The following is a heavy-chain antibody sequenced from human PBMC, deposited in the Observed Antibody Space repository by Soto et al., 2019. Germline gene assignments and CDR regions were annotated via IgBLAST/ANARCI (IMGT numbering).Heavy chain of an antibody. D-gene: IGHD5-12*01. Sequence: GGSLRLSCAASGFTFDDYTMHWVRQAPGKGLEWVSLISWDGGSTYYADSVKGRFTISRDNSKNSLYLQMNSLRTEDTALYYCAKDLSGYDSSSGGCDYWGQGTLVTVSS. V-gene: IGHV3-43*01. CDR2: ISWDGGST. CDR3: AKDLSGYDSSSGGCDY. CDR1: GFTFDDYT. J-gene: IGHJ4*02.